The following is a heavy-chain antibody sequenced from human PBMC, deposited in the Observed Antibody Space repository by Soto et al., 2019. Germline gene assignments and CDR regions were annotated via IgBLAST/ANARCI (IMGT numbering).Heavy chain of an antibody. V-gene: IGHV3-53*01. CDR3: ARYMSSGFYGMDV. D-gene: IGHD6-19*01. CDR1: GFTVSGNY. Sequence: GSLRLSCAASGFTVSGNYMSWVRQAPGKGLEWVSVIYSGGSTYYADSVKGRFTISRDNSKNTLYLQMNSLRAEDTAVYYCARYMSSGFYGMDVWGQGTTVTVSS. J-gene: IGHJ6*02. CDR2: IYSGGST.